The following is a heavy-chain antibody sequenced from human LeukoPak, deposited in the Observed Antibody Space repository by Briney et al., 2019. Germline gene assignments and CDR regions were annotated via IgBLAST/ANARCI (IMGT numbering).Heavy chain of an antibody. D-gene: IGHD4-17*01. J-gene: IGHJ6*03. CDR3: ARDGDYNYYYYYYMDV. CDR1: GGSFSGYY. Sequence: SETLSLTCAVYGGSFSGYYWSWIRQPPGKGLEWIGEINHSGSTNYNPSLKSRVTISVDTSKNQFSLKLSSVTAADTAVYYCARDGDYNYYYYYYMDVWGKGTTVTVSS. CDR2: INHSGST. V-gene: IGHV4-34*01.